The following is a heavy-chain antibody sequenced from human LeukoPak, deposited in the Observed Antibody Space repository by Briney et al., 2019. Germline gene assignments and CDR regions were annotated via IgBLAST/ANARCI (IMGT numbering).Heavy chain of an antibody. CDR3: GILYYYGSGGV. V-gene: IGHV4-39*07. CDR2: IYNSGST. D-gene: IGHD3-10*01. Sequence: SETLSLTCTVSGDSISGSSFYWGWIRQPPGKGLAWIGSIYNSGSTYYNPSLKSRVTISVDTSKNQFSLKLSSVTAADTAVYYCGILYYYGSGGVWGKGTTVTVSS. CDR1: GDSISGSSFY. J-gene: IGHJ6*04.